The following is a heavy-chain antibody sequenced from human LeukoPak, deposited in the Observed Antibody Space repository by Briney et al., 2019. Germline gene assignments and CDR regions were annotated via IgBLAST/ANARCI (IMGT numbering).Heavy chain of an antibody. Sequence: GGSLRLSCAASGFTFSSYSMNWVRQAPGKGLEWVSSISSSSSYIYYADSVKGRFTISRDNPKNSLYLQMNSLRAEDTAVYYCARDPPGIAVAVPPQPFDYWGQGTLVTVSS. J-gene: IGHJ4*02. CDR1: GFTFSSYS. CDR2: ISSSSSYI. D-gene: IGHD6-19*01. V-gene: IGHV3-21*01. CDR3: ARDPPGIAVAVPPQPFDY.